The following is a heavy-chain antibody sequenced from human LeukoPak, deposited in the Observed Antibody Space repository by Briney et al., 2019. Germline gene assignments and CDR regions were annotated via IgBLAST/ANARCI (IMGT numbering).Heavy chain of an antibody. Sequence: PGGSLRLSCAASGFVFRSYAMSWVRQAPGKGLEWVSGISSSGGSTYHADSVRGRFTISRDNSKNTQYLQMNSLRVEDTAVYYCARRALAAAGTANFDYWGQGTLVTVSS. J-gene: IGHJ4*02. D-gene: IGHD6-13*01. V-gene: IGHV3-23*01. CDR3: ARRALAAAGTANFDY. CDR1: GFVFRSYA. CDR2: ISSSGGST.